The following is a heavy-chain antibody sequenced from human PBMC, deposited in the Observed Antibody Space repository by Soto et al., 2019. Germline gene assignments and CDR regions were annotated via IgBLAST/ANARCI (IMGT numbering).Heavy chain of an antibody. Sequence: SETLSLTCGVYGGSFSGYYWSWIRQPPGKGLEWIGKVSHSGRVNANPSLKSRLTISVDTSKNQFSLKLSSVTAADTAVYYCARDSPYYYDSSGSWDYGMDVWGQGTTVTVSS. J-gene: IGHJ6*02. V-gene: IGHV4-34*01. CDR1: GGSFSGYY. CDR2: VSHSGRV. D-gene: IGHD3-22*01. CDR3: ARDSPYYYDSSGSWDYGMDV.